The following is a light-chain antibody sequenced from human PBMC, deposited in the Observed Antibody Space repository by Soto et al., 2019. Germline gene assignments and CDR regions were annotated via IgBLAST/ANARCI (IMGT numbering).Light chain of an antibody. CDR3: QQYNNWPPWT. V-gene: IGKV3-15*01. Sequence: IVMTQSPATLSVSPGERATLSCRASQSVSTNLAWYQHKPGQAPRLLIHGASTRATGIPARFSGSGSGTEFTITISHLQSEDFAVYYCQQYNNWPPWTFGQGTKVEIK. CDR1: QSVSTN. J-gene: IGKJ1*01. CDR2: GAS.